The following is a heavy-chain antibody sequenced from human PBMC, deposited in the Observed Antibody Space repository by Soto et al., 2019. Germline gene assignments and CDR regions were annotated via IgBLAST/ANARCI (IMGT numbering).Heavy chain of an antibody. CDR1: GFTFSSYW. CDR3: ARDSGYYYYYGMDV. D-gene: IGHD1-26*01. J-gene: IGHJ6*02. CDR2: IKQDGSEK. V-gene: IGHV3-7*01. Sequence: GVSLSLSSAASGFTFSSYWMSWVRQAPGKGLEWVANIKQDGSEKYYVDSVKGRFTISRDNAKNSLYLQMNSLRAEDTAVYYCARDSGYYYYYGMDVWGQGTTVTVSS.